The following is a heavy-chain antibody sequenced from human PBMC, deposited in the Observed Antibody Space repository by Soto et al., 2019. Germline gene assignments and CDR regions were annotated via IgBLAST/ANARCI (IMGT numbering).Heavy chain of an antibody. CDR3: ARSYGSGSYHTYYFDY. V-gene: IGHV4-39*01. CDR1: GGSISSSSYY. CDR2: IFYSGTT. D-gene: IGHD3-10*01. Sequence: PSETLSLTCTVSGGSISSSSYYWGWIRQPPGKGLEWIGSIFYSGTTYYNPSLKSRVTISVDTSKNQFSLKLSSVTAADTALYYCARSYGSGSYHTYYFDYWGHGTLVTVSS. J-gene: IGHJ4*01.